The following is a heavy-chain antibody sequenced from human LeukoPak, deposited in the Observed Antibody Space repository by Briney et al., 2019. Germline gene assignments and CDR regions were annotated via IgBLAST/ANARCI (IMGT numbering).Heavy chain of an antibody. D-gene: IGHD6-13*01. J-gene: IGHJ3*02. Sequence: PSETLSLTCSVSGGSIRSSSYYWGWIRQLPGKGLEWIGSIYYSGSTYYNPSLKSRVTISIDTSKNQFSLKLSSVTAADTAVYYCARDLYSSRTNDAFVIWGQGTVVTVSS. CDR2: IYYSGST. CDR1: GGSIRSSSYY. V-gene: IGHV4-39*07. CDR3: ARDLYSSRTNDAFVI.